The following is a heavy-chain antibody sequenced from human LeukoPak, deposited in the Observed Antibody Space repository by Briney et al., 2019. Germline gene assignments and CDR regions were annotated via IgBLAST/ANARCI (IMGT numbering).Heavy chain of an antibody. CDR2: INPNSGGT. CDR1: VYTFNAYY. Sequence: ASVKVSCKTSVYTFNAYYMHWVRQAPGQGLEWMGWINPNSGGTNYAQKFQGRVTMTRDTSISTAYMELSRLRSDDTAVYYCARVDSSAYWGQGTLVTVSS. J-gene: IGHJ4*02. CDR3: ARVDSSAY. D-gene: IGHD3-22*01. V-gene: IGHV1-2*02.